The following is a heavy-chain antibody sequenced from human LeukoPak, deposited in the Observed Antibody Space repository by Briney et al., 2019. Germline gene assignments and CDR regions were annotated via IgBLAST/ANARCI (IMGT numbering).Heavy chain of an antibody. CDR2: MNPNSGNT. V-gene: IGHV1-8*03. CDR3: ARDRMGAAAGHYDY. CDR1: GYTFTSYD. Sequence: ASVKVSCTASGYTFTSYDINWVRQATGQGLEWMGWMNPNSGNTGYAQKFQGRVTITRNTSISTAYMELSSLRSEDTAVYYCARDRMGAAAGHYDYWGQGTLVTVSS. J-gene: IGHJ4*02. D-gene: IGHD6-13*01.